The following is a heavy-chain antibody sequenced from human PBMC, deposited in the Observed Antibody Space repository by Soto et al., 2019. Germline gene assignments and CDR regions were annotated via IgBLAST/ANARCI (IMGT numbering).Heavy chain of an antibody. Sequence: PSETMSLTCAVCRDSISSGGFSLSWIRQPPGKGLEWIGYIYHSGTSFYNPSLKSRVTISVDGSKNQFSLKVNSVTAADTAVYYCAKGRLVPAVNFASWALGTLVPVSS. CDR1: RDSISSGGFS. CDR3: AKGRLVPAVNFAS. V-gene: IGHV4-30-2*01. D-gene: IGHD2-2*01. CDR2: IYHSGTS. J-gene: IGHJ4*02.